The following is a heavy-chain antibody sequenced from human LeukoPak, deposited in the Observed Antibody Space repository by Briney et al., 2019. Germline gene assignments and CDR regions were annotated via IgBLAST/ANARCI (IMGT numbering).Heavy chain of an antibody. Sequence: GGSLRLSCAVSGFTFSSYWMSWVRQAPGRGLGWVANIKQDGSGKYSVDSVQGRLTISRDNAKNSLYLQMNSLRADATAVYYCATKGSGTPSLFDYWGQGTLVTVSS. J-gene: IGHJ4*02. CDR3: ATKGSGTPSLFDY. CDR1: GFTFSSYW. D-gene: IGHD2-2*01. V-gene: IGHV3-7*01. CDR2: IKQDGSGK.